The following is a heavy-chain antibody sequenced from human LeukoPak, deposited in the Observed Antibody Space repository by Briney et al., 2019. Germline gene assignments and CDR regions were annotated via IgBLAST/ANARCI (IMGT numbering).Heavy chain of an antibody. V-gene: IGHV3-23*01. J-gene: IGHJ4*02. D-gene: IGHD3-22*01. CDR3: ARDWSFYDSSGYHY. CDR1: GFTFSSYA. CDR2: ISGSGGKT. Sequence: GGSLRLSCAASGFTFSSYAMTWVRQAPGKGLEWVSGISGSGGKTNYAASVKGRFTISRDNSKNTLFLQMNSLRAEDTAVYYCARDWSFYDSSGYHYWGQGTLVTGSS.